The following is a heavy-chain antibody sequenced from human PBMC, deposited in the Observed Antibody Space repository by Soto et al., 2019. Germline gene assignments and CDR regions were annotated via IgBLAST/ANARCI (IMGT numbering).Heavy chain of an antibody. CDR2: INGDATST. V-gene: IGHV3-74*01. D-gene: IGHD6-13*01. CDR1: GFTLNNYW. J-gene: IGHJ6*02. CDR3: ARGDIAAETFFYYYGMDL. Sequence: QLVESGGGLVQPGGSLRLSCAASGFTLNNYWMHWVRQAPGMGLVWVSRINGDATSTSYADSVKGRFTISRDNARNTLYLQMNSLRAEDTALYYCARGDIAAETFFYYYGMDLWGQATTVTVS.